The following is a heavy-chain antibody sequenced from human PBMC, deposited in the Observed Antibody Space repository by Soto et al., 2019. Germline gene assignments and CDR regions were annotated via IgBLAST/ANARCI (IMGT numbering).Heavy chain of an antibody. V-gene: IGHV3-30-3*01. J-gene: IGHJ6*02. Sequence: QVQLVESGGGVVQPGRSLRLSCAASGFTFSSYAMHWVRQAPGKGLESVAIISYDGSKKYYADSVKGRFTISRDSSKNTVYLQMNSLRTEDTAVFYCARERQQLLLAYYGMDVWGQGTTVTVSS. CDR2: ISYDGSKK. CDR3: ARERQQLLLAYYGMDV. CDR1: GFTFSSYA. D-gene: IGHD6-13*01.